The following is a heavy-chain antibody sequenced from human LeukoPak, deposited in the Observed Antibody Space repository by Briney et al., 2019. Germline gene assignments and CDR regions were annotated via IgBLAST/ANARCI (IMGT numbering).Heavy chain of an antibody. CDR2: ISSSSSYI. CDR3: ARGFRNTAMVYHY. J-gene: IGHJ4*02. CDR1: GFTFSSYS. Sequence: GGSLRLSCAASGFTFSSYSMYWVRQAPGKGLEWVSSISSSSSYIYYADSVKGRFTISRDNAKNSLYLQMNSLRAEDTAVYYCARGFRNTAMVYHYWGQGTLVTVSS. V-gene: IGHV3-21*01. D-gene: IGHD5-18*01.